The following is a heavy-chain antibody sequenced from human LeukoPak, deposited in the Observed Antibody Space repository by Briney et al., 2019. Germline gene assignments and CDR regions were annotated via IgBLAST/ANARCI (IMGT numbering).Heavy chain of an antibody. CDR1: GGSISSYY. D-gene: IGHD1-1*01. V-gene: IGHV4-59*01. Sequence: PSETLSLTCTVSGGSISSYYWSWIRQPPGKGLEWIGYTYYSGSTNYNPSLKSRVTISVDTSKNQFSLKLSSVTAADTAVYYCARGGYGFRYGMDVWGQGTTVTVSS. CDR2: TYYSGST. J-gene: IGHJ6*02. CDR3: ARGGYGFRYGMDV.